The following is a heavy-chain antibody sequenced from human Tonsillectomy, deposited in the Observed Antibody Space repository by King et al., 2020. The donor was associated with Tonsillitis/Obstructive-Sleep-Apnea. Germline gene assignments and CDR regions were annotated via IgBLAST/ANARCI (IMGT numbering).Heavy chain of an antibody. V-gene: IGHV4-34*01. CDR3: ARGNMGRRYFDWLEDAFDI. Sequence: QVQLQQWGAGLLKPSETLSLTCAVYSGSFSGYYWSWIRQAPGKGLEWIGEIHHSGSANYNPSLKSRVTISADMSKNQLSLRLSSVTAADTAVYYCARGNMGRRYFDWLEDAFDIWGQGTMVTVSS. CDR2: IHHSGSA. J-gene: IGHJ3*02. CDR1: SGSFSGYY. D-gene: IGHD3-9*01.